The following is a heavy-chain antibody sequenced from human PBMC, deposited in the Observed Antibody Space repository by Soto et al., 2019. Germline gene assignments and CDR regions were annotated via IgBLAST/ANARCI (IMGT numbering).Heavy chain of an antibody. D-gene: IGHD2-21*01. V-gene: IGHV3-7*03. Sequence: GGSLRLSCAASGFTFRSYWMSWVRQAPGKGLEWVANINQDESEKNFVDSVRGRFTSSRDNAKNSVFLQMNSLRVEDTAVYYCARDRVYRCFGTWGQGPLVTVSS. J-gene: IGHJ5*02. CDR1: GFTFRSYW. CDR3: ARDRVYRCFGT. CDR2: INQDESEK.